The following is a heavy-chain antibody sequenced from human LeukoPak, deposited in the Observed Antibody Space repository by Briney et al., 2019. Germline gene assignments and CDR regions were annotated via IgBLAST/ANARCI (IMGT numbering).Heavy chain of an antibody. CDR3: VRDGDAYNFDW. V-gene: IGHV3-74*01. D-gene: IGHD5-24*01. CDR2: IKGDGTYK. J-gene: IGHJ4*02. Sequence: GGSLRLSCAASGFTFSPFWMHWVRQAPGKGLEWVSRIKGDGTYKNYADSVRGRFSISRDNTRNTLSLQTNSLRAEDSAVYFCVRDGDAYNFDWWGQGVLVTVSS. CDR1: GFTFSPFW.